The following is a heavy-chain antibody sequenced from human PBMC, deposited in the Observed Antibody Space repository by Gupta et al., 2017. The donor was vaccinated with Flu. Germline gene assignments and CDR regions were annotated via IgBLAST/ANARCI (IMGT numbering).Heavy chain of an antibody. D-gene: IGHD2-15*01. V-gene: IGHV3-23*01. CDR2: IRGSGDRT. Sequence: EGQLLESGGDLVQPGGSLRLSCAASGFSFSIYAISWVRQAPGKGLEWVLTIRGSGDRTYYAESGRGRFTISRDNSKNTLFLQMNSLRAEDTALYYCAKDCSGNTCYPTPDYWGQGTLVTVSA. J-gene: IGHJ4*02. CDR1: GFSFSIYA. CDR3: AKDCSGNTCYPTPDY.